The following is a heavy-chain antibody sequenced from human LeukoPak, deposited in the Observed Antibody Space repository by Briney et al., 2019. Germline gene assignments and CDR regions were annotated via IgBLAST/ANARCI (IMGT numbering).Heavy chain of an antibody. D-gene: IGHD2-15*01. J-gene: IGHJ4*02. V-gene: IGHV3-74*01. CDR2: INADGRTT. Sequence: GGSLRLSCAASGFTFSTYWMHWVRQAPGKGLVWVSRINADGRTTNYADSVKGRSTISRDNAKKTLHLQMNSLKVEDAAVYYCARVLCSGGYCYYFDYWGQGTLVTVSS. CDR1: GFTFSTYW. CDR3: ARVLCSGGYCYYFDY.